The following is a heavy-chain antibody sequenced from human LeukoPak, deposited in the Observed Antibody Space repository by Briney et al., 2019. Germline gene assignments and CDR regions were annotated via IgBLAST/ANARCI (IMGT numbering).Heavy chain of an antibody. J-gene: IGHJ3*01. V-gene: IGHV1-8*03. CDR1: GYSFTTFH. CDR2: VNPDNGNT. Sequence: ASVKVSCMAAGYSFTTFHMNWVRQAPGQGPEWMGWVNPDNGNTGFAQKFQGRVTITQNSSVTTVYMELSSLTSEDTAVYYCARRGLVAGIYDLVYGFDLWGQGTMVTVSS. D-gene: IGHD3/OR15-3a*01. CDR3: ARRGLVAGIYDLVYGFDL.